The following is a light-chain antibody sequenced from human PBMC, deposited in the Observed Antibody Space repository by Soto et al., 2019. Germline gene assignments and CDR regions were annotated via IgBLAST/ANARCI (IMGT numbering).Light chain of an antibody. CDR1: SGSIASSY. J-gene: IGLJ3*02. CDR2: EDN. CDR3: PSFDDSSSGV. Sequence: NFMLTQPHSVSESPGKTVTISCTRSSGSIASSYVPWYQQRPGRAPTTILYEDNRRPSGVPDRFSGSIDRSSTSASLTITGLTPEDEADYYCPSFDDSSSGVFGGGTKVTVL. V-gene: IGLV6-57*03.